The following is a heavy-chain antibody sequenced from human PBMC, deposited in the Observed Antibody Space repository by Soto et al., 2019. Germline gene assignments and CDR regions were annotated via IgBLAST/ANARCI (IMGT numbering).Heavy chain of an antibody. CDR3: ARRRSGPSREYGDYGVRGYYYMDV. V-gene: IGHV4-59*08. CDR2: IYYSGST. Sequence: SETLSLTCTVSGGSISSDYWSWIRQPPGKGLEWIGYIYYSGSTNYNPSLKSRVTISVDTSKNQFSLKLSSVTAADTAVYYCARRRSGPSREYGDYGVRGYYYMDVWGKGTTVTVSS. J-gene: IGHJ6*03. CDR1: GGSISSDY. D-gene: IGHD4-17*01.